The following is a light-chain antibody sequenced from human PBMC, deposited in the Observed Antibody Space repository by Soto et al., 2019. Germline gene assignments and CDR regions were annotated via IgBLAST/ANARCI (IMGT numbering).Light chain of an antibody. CDR1: QSVSSY. CDR3: QQRSNWPPLT. J-gene: IGKJ4*01. Sequence: EIVLTQSPATLSLSPGERATLSCRASQSVSSYLAWYQQKPGQAPRLLIYDASNRATGIPARFSGSGSGTDFTLIISSLEPEDFAVYYFQQRSNWPPLTFGGGTKLEIK. CDR2: DAS. V-gene: IGKV3-11*01.